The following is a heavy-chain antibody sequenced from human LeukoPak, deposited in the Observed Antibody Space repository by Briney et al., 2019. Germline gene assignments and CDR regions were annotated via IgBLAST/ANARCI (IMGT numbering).Heavy chain of an antibody. Sequence: SETLSLTCTVSGASINNYYWSWIRQTAGKRLEWIGPINTSGSTNYNPSLKSRVTTSVDTSKNQFSLKLTPVTAADTAVYYCARQGAAAIHSGSFDIWGQGTMVTVSS. J-gene: IGHJ3*02. CDR1: GASINNYY. D-gene: IGHD2-2*01. V-gene: IGHV4-4*07. CDR2: INTSGST. CDR3: ARQGAAAIHSGSFDI.